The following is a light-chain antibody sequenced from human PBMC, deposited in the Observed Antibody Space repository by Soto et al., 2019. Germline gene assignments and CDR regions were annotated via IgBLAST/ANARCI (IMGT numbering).Light chain of an antibody. CDR1: QSVNNY. V-gene: IGKV3-11*01. J-gene: IGKJ1*01. Sequence: EIVLTQSPATLSVPPGETATLSCRASQSVNNYLAWYQQKPGQAARLLMYDPSNRATCIPARFSGSESGTDFTLTISILEPEDFAVYYCQQRSMRPVTFGQGTKVEIK. CDR3: QQRSMRPVT. CDR2: DPS.